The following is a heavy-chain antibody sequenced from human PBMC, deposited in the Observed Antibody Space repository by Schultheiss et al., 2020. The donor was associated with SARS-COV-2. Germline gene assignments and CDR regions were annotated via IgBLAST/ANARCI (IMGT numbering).Heavy chain of an antibody. D-gene: IGHD6-6*01. CDR3: ARVSSSDYYYYYMDV. CDR2: IYYSGST. CDR1: GGSISSGGYY. Sequence: SETLSLTCTVSGGSISSGGYYWSWIRQHPGKGLEWIGYIYYSGSTYYNPSLKSRVTISVDTSKNQFSLKLSSVTAADTAVYYCARVSSSDYYYYYMDVWGQGTLVTVSS. J-gene: IGHJ6*03. V-gene: IGHV4-31*03.